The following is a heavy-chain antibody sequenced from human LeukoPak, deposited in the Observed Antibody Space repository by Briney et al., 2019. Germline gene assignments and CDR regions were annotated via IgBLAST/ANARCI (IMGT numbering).Heavy chain of an antibody. J-gene: IGHJ4*02. Sequence: GGSLRLSCAASGFTVSSNYMSWVRQAPGKGLEWVSVIYSGGSTYYADSVKGRFTVSRDNFKNTLYLQMNSLSAEDTAIYFCAKDRYSYGYDFDYWGQGTLVTVSS. D-gene: IGHD5-18*01. CDR2: IYSGGST. CDR1: GFTVSSNY. V-gene: IGHV3-53*01. CDR3: AKDRYSYGYDFDY.